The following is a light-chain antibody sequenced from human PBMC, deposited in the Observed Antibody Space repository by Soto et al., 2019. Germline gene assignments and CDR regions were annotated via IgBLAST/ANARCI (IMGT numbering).Light chain of an antibody. CDR2: GNN. Sequence: QPVLTQPPSVSGAPGQRVTISCTGSSSNIGAGYDVHWYQQLPGTAPKLLIYGNNNRPSGVPDRLSVSRSGTSTSLAITGLQAEDEADYYCQSYDSSLSGSVFGGGTKVTVL. CDR1: SSNIGAGYD. J-gene: IGLJ3*02. CDR3: QSYDSSLSGSV. V-gene: IGLV1-40*01.